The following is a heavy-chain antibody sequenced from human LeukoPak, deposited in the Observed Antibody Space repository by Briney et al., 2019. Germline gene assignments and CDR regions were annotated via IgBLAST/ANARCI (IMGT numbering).Heavy chain of an antibody. D-gene: IGHD3-10*01. J-gene: IGHJ3*02. CDR1: GGTFSSYA. CDR2: IIPIFGTA. V-gene: IGHV1-69*06. CDR3: ARRTGSGNEYAFDI. Sequence: GATVKVSCKASGGTFSSYAISWVRQAPGQGLEWMGGIIPIFGTANYAQKFQGRVTITADKSTSTAYMELSSLRSEDTAVYYCARRTGSGNEYAFDIWGQGTMVTVSS.